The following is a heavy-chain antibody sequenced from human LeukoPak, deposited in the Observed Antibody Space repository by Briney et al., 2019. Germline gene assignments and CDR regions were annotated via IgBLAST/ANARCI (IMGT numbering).Heavy chain of an antibody. V-gene: IGHV4-34*01. CDR1: GASFSGHY. D-gene: IGHD3-3*01. CDR3: ARVIGDSGDHFDF. J-gene: IGHJ4*02. Sequence: KPSETLSLTCAVYGASFSGHYWSWIRQSPGKGLEWIGEINHSGRTNYKPSLKSRVTISVDTSKNQFSLELRSVTAADTAVYWCARVIGDSGDHFDFWGQGTLVTVSS. CDR2: INHSGRT.